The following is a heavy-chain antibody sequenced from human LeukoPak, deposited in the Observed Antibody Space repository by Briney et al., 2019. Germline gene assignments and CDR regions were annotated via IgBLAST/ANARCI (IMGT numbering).Heavy chain of an antibody. J-gene: IGHJ5*02. D-gene: IGHD4-11*01. CDR2: INPSGGST. CDR3: ARDASLYSNYGWFDP. Sequence: GASVKVSCKASGYTFTSYYIHWVRQAPGQGLEWMGIINPSGGSTGYAQKFQGRVTMTRDTSMSTVYMELSSLRSEDTAVYYCARDASLYSNYGWFDPWGQGTLVTVSS. V-gene: IGHV1-46*01. CDR1: GYTFTSYY.